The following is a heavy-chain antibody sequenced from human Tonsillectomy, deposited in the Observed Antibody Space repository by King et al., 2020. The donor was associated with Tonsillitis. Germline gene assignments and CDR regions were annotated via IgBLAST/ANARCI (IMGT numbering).Heavy chain of an antibody. V-gene: IGHV4-39*01. J-gene: IGHJ4*02. Sequence: LQLQESGPGLVKPSETLSLTCTVSGGSISSSSYYWGWIRQPPGKGLEWIGSIYYSGSTYYNPSLKSRVTISVDTSKHQFSLKLSSVTAADTAVYYCARSSIAARGGDTFDYWGQGTLVTVSS. CDR3: ARSSIAARGGDTFDY. CDR1: GGSISSSSYY. CDR2: IYYSGST. D-gene: IGHD6-6*01.